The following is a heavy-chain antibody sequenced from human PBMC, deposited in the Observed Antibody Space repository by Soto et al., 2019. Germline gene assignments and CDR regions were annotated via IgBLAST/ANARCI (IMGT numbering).Heavy chain of an antibody. D-gene: IGHD6-13*01. V-gene: IGHV2-5*02. CDR1: GFSLSTSGVG. J-gene: IGHJ4*02. Sequence: QITLKESGPPLVKPTQTLTLTCTFSGFSLSTSGVGVGWIRQPPGKALEWLALIYWDDDKRYSPSLKSRLTITKDTSKNQVVLTMTNMDPVDTATYYCAKAAAGIGEVSYFDYWGQGTLVTVSS. CDR3: AKAAAGIGEVSYFDY. CDR2: IYWDDDK.